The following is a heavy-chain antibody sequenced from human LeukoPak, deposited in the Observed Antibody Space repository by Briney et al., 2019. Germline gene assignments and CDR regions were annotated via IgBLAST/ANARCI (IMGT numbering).Heavy chain of an antibody. J-gene: IGHJ4*02. D-gene: IGHD4-17*01. CDR3: ARRRARHDYGDYV. V-gene: IGHV4-39*01. Sequence: PSETLSLTCTVSGGSISSSSYCWGWIRQPPGKGLEWIGSIYYSGSTYYNPSLKSRVTISVDTSKNQFSLKLSSVTAADTAVYYCARRRARHDYGDYVWGQGTLVTVSS. CDR2: IYYSGST. CDR1: GGSISSSSYC.